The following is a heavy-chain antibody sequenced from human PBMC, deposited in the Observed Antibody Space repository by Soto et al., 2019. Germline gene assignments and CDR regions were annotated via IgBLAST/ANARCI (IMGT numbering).Heavy chain of an antibody. CDR3: ARGSSYYDSSGYYDY. CDR1: GGSISSGDYY. CDR2: IYYSGST. Sequence: QVQLQESGPGLVKPSQTLSLTCTVSGGSISSGDYYWSWIRQPPGKGLEWIGYIYYSGSTYYNPSLKSRVTISVDTSKNQFSLKLSSVTAADTAVYYCARGSSYYDSSGYYDYWGQGTLVTVSS. D-gene: IGHD3-22*01. J-gene: IGHJ4*02. V-gene: IGHV4-30-4*01.